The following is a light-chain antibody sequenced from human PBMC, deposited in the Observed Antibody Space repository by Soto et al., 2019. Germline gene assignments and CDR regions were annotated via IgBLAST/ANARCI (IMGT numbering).Light chain of an antibody. CDR2: DAS. V-gene: IGKV3-11*01. J-gene: IGKJ5*01. CDR1: QSVTNY. Sequence: EIFFTQSPDTLSLSPGDSATLTCRASQSVTNYIAWYQQKPGQAPRLLIYDASNRATGVPARFSGSGSGTDCTLTINSLEPEDFAVYYCQQRDSWPITFGQGTRLEIK. CDR3: QQRDSWPIT.